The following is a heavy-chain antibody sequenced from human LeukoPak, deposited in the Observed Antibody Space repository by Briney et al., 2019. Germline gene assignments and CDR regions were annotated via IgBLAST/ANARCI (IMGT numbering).Heavy chain of an antibody. J-gene: IGHJ5*02. V-gene: IGHV4-31*03. CDR3: ARVGGGSSWKYNWFDP. CDR2: IYYSGST. CDR1: GGSISSGGYY. D-gene: IGHD6-6*01. Sequence: SETLSLTCTVSGGSISSGGYYWSWIRQHPGKGLEWIGYIYYSGSTYYNPSLKSRVTISVDTSKNQFSLKLSSVTAADTAVYYCARVGGGSSWKYNWFDPWGQGTLVTVFS.